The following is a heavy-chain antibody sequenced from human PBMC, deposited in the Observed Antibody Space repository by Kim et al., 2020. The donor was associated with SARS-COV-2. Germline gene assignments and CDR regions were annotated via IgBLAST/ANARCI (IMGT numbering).Heavy chain of an antibody. CDR1: GFTFSSYA. V-gene: IGHV3-23*01. D-gene: IGHD3-16*01. CDR2: ISGSGGST. CDR3: AKSDGGSYGFGREN. J-gene: IGHJ4*02. Sequence: GGSLRLSCAASGFTFSSYAMSWVRQAPGKGLEWVSAISGSGGSTYYADSVKGRFTISRDNSKNTLYLQMNSLRAEDTAVYYCAKSDGGSYGFGRENWGQGTLVTVSS.